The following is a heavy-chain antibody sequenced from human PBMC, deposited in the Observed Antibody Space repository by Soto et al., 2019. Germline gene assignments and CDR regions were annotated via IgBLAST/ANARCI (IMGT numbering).Heavy chain of an antibody. CDR2: ISYDGSDN. D-gene: IGHD3-10*01. V-gene: IGHV3-30*03. J-gene: IGHJ6*04. CDR3: ATVAAYGRNFRYYYGMDV. Sequence: QVQLVESGGGVVQPGRSLRLSCAASGFTFSSYGMHWVRQAPGKGLEWVSLISYDGSDNYYAYSVKGRFTIPRDNSKNTLYLQMNSLRPEDTAVYYCATVAAYGRNFRYYYGMDVWGEGTTVTVAA. CDR1: GFTFSSYG.